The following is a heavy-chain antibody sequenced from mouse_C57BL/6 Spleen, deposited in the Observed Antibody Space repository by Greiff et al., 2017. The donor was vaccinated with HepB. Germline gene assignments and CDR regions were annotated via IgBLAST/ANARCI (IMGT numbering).Heavy chain of an antibody. V-gene: IGHV1-54*01. Sequence: QVQLQQSGAELVRPGTSVKVSCKASGYAFTNYLIEWVKQRPGQGLEWIRVINPGSGGTNYNEKFKGKATLTADKSSSTAYMQLSSLTSEDSAVYFCARRGFDYWGQGTTLTVSS. CDR3: ARRGFDY. CDR2: INPGSGGT. CDR1: GYAFTNYL. J-gene: IGHJ2*01.